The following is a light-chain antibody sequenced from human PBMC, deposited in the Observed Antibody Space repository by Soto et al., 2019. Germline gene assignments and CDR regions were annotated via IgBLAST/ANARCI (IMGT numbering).Light chain of an antibody. V-gene: IGKV1-5*01. Sequence: IQLTQSPSTVSASVGDSVTISCRASHDIFTYLAWYQHKPGKAPRLLIFSASSLQTGVPPRFRGSGSGTDFTLTISSLQPDDVGLYYCHHYTLASGPFGQGTRV. CDR3: HHYTLASGP. CDR2: SAS. J-gene: IGKJ1*01. CDR1: HDIFTY.